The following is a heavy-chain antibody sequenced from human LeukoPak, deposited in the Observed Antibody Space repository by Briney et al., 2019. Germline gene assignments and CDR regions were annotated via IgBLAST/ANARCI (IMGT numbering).Heavy chain of an antibody. J-gene: IGHJ4*02. Sequence: ESGPTLVNPTQTLTLTCTFSGFSLSTSGVGVGWIRQPPGKALEWLALIYWDDDKRYSPSLKSRLTITKDTFKNQVVLTMTNMNPVDTATYYCAHSQLLWFGELTFFDYWGQGTLVTVSS. CDR2: IYWDDDK. CDR3: AHSQLLWFGELTFFDY. D-gene: IGHD3-10*01. CDR1: GFSLSTSGVG. V-gene: IGHV2-5*02.